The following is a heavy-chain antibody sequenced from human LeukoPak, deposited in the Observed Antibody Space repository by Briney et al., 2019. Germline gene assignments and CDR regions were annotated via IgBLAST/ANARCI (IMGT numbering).Heavy chain of an antibody. J-gene: IGHJ4*02. V-gene: IGHV4-34*01. CDR1: GGSFSGYY. CDR3: ARARRGSTSSPFRSSIAARNYFDY. Sequence: SETLSLTCAVYGGSFSGYYWSWIRQPLGKGLEWIGEINHSGSTNYNPSLKSRVTISVDTSKNQFSLKLSSVTAADTAVYYCARARRGSTSSPFRSSIAARNYFDYWGQGTLVTVSS. D-gene: IGHD6-6*01. CDR2: INHSGST.